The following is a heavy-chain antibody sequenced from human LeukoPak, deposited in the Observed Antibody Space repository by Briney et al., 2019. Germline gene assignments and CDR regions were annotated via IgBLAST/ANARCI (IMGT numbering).Heavy chain of an antibody. J-gene: IGHJ4*02. CDR3: ARASFPLGYYFDY. D-gene: IGHD7-27*01. Sequence: SETLSLTCTVSGRPISSYYWSWIRQPAGKGLEWIGRIYTSGSTNYNPSLKSRVTMSVATSTDQFSLKLRSVAAADTAVYYCARASFPLGYYFDYWGQGTLVTVSS. CDR1: GRPISSYY. CDR2: IYTSGST. V-gene: IGHV4-4*07.